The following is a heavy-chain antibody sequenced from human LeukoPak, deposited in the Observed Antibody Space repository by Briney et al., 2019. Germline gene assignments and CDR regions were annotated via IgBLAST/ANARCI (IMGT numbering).Heavy chain of an antibody. CDR1: GYTFSSYD. CDR2: MNPNSGNT. Sequence: GASVKVSCKASGYTFSSYDINWVRQATGQGLEWIGWMNPNSGNTGYAQNFQGRVTMTRNTSINTAYMELSSLRPDDTAVYFCAKASNYYYYYALDVWGQGTTVTVSS. D-gene: IGHD4-11*01. CDR3: AKASNYYYYYALDV. V-gene: IGHV1-8*01. J-gene: IGHJ6*02.